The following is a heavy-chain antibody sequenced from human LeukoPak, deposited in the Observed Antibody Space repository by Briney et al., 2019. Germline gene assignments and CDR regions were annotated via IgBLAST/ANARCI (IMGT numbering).Heavy chain of an antibody. CDR3: ATLFYYYDSSGYYSPFDY. CDR2: INPNSGGT. J-gene: IGHJ4*02. CDR1: GYTFTDYY. V-gene: IGHV1-2*02. D-gene: IGHD3-22*01. Sequence: WASVKVSCKASGYTFTDYYMHWVRQAPGQGLEWMGWINPNSGGTNYAQKFQGRVTMTRDTSISTAYMELSRLRSDDTAVYYCATLFYYYDSSGYYSPFDYWGQGTLVTVSS.